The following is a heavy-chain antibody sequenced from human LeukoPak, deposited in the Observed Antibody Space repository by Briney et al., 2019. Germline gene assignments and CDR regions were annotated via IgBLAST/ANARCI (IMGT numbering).Heavy chain of an antibody. D-gene: IGHD1-26*01. J-gene: IGHJ4*02. CDR3: ARAVAGKWELPPRLDY. CDR1: GGSFSGYY. V-gene: IGHV4-34*01. CDR2: INHSGST. Sequence: PSETLSLTCAVYGGSFSGYYWSWIRQPPGKGQEWIGEINHSGSTNYNPSLKSRVTISVDTSKNQFSLKLSSVTAADTAVYYCARAVAGKWELPPRLDYWGQGTLVTVSS.